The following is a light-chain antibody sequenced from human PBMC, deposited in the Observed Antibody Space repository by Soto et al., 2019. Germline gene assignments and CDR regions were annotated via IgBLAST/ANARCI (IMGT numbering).Light chain of an antibody. J-gene: IGKJ1*01. Sequence: DIVMTQSPDSLAVSLGERATINCKSSQSVLYSSNNKNYLAWYQQKPGQPPKLLIYRASTRESGVPDRFSGSGSWTDFTLTISSLQAEYVAVYYCQQYYSTLPTFGQWTKVEIK. V-gene: IGKV4-1*01. CDR2: RAS. CDR1: QSVLYSSNNKNY. CDR3: QQYYSTLPT.